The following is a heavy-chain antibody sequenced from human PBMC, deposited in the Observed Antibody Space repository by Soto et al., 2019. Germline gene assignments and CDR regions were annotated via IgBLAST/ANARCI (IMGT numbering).Heavy chain of an antibody. V-gene: IGHV3-11*01. CDR3: ARRAVDTAMVPWGMDV. D-gene: IGHD5-18*01. CDR2: VSGSGSTI. Sequence: GSLRLSCAASGFTFSDYYMSWIRQAPGKGLEWVSYVSGSGSTIYYADSVKGRFTISRDNAKHSLYLPLNSLRAEDTAVYYCARRAVDTAMVPWGMDVWGQGTTVTVSS. J-gene: IGHJ6*02. CDR1: GFTFSDYY.